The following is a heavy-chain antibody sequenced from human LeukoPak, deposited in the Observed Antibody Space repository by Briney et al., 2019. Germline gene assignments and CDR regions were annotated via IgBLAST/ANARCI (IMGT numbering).Heavy chain of an antibody. CDR1: GGSINDYF. V-gene: IGHV4-59*01. Sequence: PSETLSLTCTVSGGSINDYFWSWIRQPPGKGLEWIGYISFSGSTNYNPSLKSRVTISIDTSKNQFSLRLTSMTAADTAVYYCARGGDGYNYIDYWGQGTLVTVSS. CDR2: ISFSGST. D-gene: IGHD5-24*01. CDR3: ARGGDGYNYIDY. J-gene: IGHJ4*02.